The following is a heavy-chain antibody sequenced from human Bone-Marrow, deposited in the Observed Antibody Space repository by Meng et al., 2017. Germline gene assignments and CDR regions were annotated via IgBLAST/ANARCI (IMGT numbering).Heavy chain of an antibody. J-gene: IGHJ4*02. CDR3: ASSSGWYGEGDY. CDR1: GGSISSYY. D-gene: IGHD6-19*01. Sequence: QGQLQEPGPGLGKPSAPLSLTCTVSGGSISSYYWSWIRQPAGKGLEWIGRIYTSGSTNYNPSLKSRVTMSVDTSKNQFSLKLSSVTAADTVVYYCASSSGWYGEGDYWGQGTLVTVSS. CDR2: IYTSGST. V-gene: IGHV4-4*07.